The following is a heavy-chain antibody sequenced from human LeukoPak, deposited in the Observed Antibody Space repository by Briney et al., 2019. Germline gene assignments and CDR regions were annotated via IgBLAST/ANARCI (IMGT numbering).Heavy chain of an antibody. J-gene: IGHJ6*02. D-gene: IGHD2-8*02. Sequence: ASVKVSCKASGGTFSSYAISWVRQAPGQGLEWMGGIIPIVGTANYAQKFQGRVTITADESTSTAYMELSSLRSEDTAVYYCARDPLEVYAIRQRRYYYYGMDVWGQGTTITVSS. V-gene: IGHV1-69*13. CDR1: GGTFSSYA. CDR3: ARDPLEVYAIRQRRYYYYGMDV. CDR2: IIPIVGTA.